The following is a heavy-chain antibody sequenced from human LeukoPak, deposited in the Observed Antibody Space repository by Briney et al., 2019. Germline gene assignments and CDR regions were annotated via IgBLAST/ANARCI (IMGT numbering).Heavy chain of an antibody. CDR2: IYNGVPT. CDR1: GAPISLFY. Sequence: SSETLSLTCTTSGAPISLFYWSWVRQPPGKGLEWIGNIYNGVPTFFNPSLKSRVTLSVDTSKTQFSLQLASVTAADTAVYYCVQTTGWPGFDYWGQGILVTVSS. J-gene: IGHJ4*02. D-gene: IGHD6-19*01. V-gene: IGHV4-4*09. CDR3: VQTTGWPGFDY.